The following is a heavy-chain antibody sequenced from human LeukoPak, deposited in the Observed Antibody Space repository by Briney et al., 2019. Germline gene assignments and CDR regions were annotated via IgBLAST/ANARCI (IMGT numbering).Heavy chain of an antibody. V-gene: IGHV1-69*13. D-gene: IGHD5-18*01. Sequence: GASVKVSCKASGGTFSSYAISWVRQAPGQGLEWMGGIIPIFGTANYAQKFQGRVAITADESTSTAYMELSSLRSEDTAVYYCARAHSYGPTYYFDYWGQGTLVTVSS. CDR3: ARAHSYGPTYYFDY. J-gene: IGHJ4*02. CDR2: IIPIFGTA. CDR1: GGTFSSYA.